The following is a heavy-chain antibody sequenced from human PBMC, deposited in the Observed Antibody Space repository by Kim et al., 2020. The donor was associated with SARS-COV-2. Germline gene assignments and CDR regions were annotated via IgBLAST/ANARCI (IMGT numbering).Heavy chain of an antibody. CDR3: TTDPLLLRYPKYYFNY. CDR2: IKSKTDGGTT. CDR1: GFTFSNAW. D-gene: IGHD3-9*01. J-gene: IGHJ4*02. Sequence: GGSLRLSCAASGFTFSNAWMSWVRQAPGKGLEWVGRIKSKTDGGTTDHAAPVKGRFTISRDDSKNTLYLQMNSLKTEDTAVYYCTTDPLLLRYPKYYFNYWGQGTLVTVSS. V-gene: IGHV3-15*01.